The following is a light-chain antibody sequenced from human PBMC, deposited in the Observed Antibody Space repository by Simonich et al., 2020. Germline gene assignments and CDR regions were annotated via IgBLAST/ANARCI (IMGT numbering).Light chain of an antibody. V-gene: IGLV2-11*01. Sequence: QSALTKPRSVSGSPGQSVTISCTGTSSDVGGYNYASWYQQPPGKAPKLMIYDVSQRPSGVPDRFSGSKSGNTASLTISGLQAEDEADYYCCSYAGSYTLVFGGGTKLTVL. CDR3: CSYAGSYTLV. J-gene: IGLJ3*02. CDR2: DVS. CDR1: SSDVGGYNY.